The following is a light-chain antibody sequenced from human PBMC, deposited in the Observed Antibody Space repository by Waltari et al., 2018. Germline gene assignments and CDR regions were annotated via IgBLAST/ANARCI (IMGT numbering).Light chain of an antibody. CDR2: RNK. J-gene: IGLJ2*01. Sequence: QSVLTQPPSASGTPGQRVTISCSGSSSNIGTETVTWDQQLPGTAPTLLIYRNKQRPSGVPDRFSGSKSGTSASLAISGLQPEDEADYYCASWDNSLNVVVFGGGTKLTVL. CDR3: ASWDNSLNVVV. CDR1: SSNIGTET. V-gene: IGLV1-44*01.